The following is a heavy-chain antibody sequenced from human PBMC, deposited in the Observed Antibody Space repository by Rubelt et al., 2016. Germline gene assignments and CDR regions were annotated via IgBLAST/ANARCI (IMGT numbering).Heavy chain of an antibody. D-gene: IGHD3-10*01. Sequence: QVQLQESGPGLVKPSGTLSLTCAVSGVSISSTNWWSWVRQPPGKGLEWIGEIYHSGSTTYNPSLKSRVTISVDKSKTPFSLRLGSVTAAETAVYFCARVERAGLLWDGWGQGTAVTVSS. V-gene: IGHV4-4*02. CDR1: GVSISSTNW. CDR3: ARVERAGLLWDG. J-gene: IGHJ6*02. CDR2: IYHSGST.